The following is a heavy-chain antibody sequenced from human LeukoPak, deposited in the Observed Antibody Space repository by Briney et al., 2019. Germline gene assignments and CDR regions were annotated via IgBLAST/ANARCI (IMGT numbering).Heavy chain of an antibody. Sequence: SETLSLTCNVSGGSISSSGYYWSWIRQPPGKGLEWIAYIDYRGKVDYSPSLKNRVAISVDTSKQQLSLKLSSVTAADTALYYCARGKPGPRFGSGTEGAFDFWGQGTMVTVSS. CDR2: IDYRGKV. V-gene: IGHV4-61*08. CDR3: ARGKPGPRFGSGTEGAFDF. CDR1: GGSISSSGYY. J-gene: IGHJ3*01. D-gene: IGHD3-10*01.